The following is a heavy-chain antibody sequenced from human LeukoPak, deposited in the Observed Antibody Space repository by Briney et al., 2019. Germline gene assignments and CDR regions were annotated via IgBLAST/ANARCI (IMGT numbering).Heavy chain of an antibody. J-gene: IGHJ6*02. CDR3: ARRPHGRYYYYGMDV. CDR1: GGSISSGGYY. Sequence: SETLSLTCTVSGGSISSGGYYWSWIRQHPGKGLEWIGYIYYSGSTYYNPSLKSRVTISVDTSKNQFSLKLSSVTAADTAVYYCARRPHGRYYYYGMDVWGQGTTVTVSS. CDR2: IYYSGST. V-gene: IGHV4-31*03.